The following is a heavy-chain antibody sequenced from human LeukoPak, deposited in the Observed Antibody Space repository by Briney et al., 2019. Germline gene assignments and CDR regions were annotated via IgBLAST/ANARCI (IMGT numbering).Heavy chain of an antibody. CDR2: IYAGDSDT. CDR3: ARRTYSSNWSGAFDT. D-gene: IGHD6-13*01. Sequence: GESLKISCKGSGYSFSTYWIAWVRQMPGKGLEWMGIIYAGDSDTRFSPSFQGQVTISADKSITTAYLQWSSLKASDTAMYYCARRTYSSNWSGAFDTWGQGTMVTVSS. J-gene: IGHJ3*02. CDR1: GYSFSTYW. V-gene: IGHV5-51*01.